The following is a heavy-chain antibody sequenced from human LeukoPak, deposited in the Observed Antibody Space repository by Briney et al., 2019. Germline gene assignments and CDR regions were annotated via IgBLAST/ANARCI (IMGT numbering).Heavy chain of an antibody. CDR2: IRYDGSNK. CDR3: ARRHKTYYYGSGSYYKDNWFDP. D-gene: IGHD3-10*01. CDR1: GFTFSSYG. V-gene: IGHV3-30*02. J-gene: IGHJ5*02. Sequence: GGSLRLSCAASGFTFSSYGMHWVRQAPGKGLEWVAFIRYDGSNKYYADSVKGRFTIARDNSKNSLYLQMNSLRAEDTAVYYCARRHKTYYYGSGSYYKDNWFDPWGQGTLVTVSS.